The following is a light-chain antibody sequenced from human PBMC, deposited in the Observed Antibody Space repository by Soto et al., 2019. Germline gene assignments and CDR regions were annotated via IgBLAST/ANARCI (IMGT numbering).Light chain of an antibody. CDR2: AAS. Sequence: DIQMTQSPSSLSASVGDRVTITCRASQSISSNLNWYQQKPGKAPKLPIYAASSLQSGVPSRFSGGGSGTDFTLTISSLQPEDFATYSCQQSYSTPLTFGGGTKVDIK. CDR3: QQSYSTPLT. J-gene: IGKJ4*01. V-gene: IGKV1-39*01. CDR1: QSISSN.